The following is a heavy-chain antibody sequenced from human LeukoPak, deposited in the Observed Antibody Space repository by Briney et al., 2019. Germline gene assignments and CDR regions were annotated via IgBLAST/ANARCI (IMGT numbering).Heavy chain of an antibody. V-gene: IGHV4-59*08. Sequence: NPSETLSLTCTVSGGSISSYYWSWIRQPPGKGLEWIGYIYYSGSTNYNPSLKSRVTISVDTSKNQFSLKLSSVTAADTAVYYCARHRGELLYGGAFDIWGQGTMVTVSS. CDR1: GGSISSYY. D-gene: IGHD1-26*01. CDR2: IYYSGST. J-gene: IGHJ3*02. CDR3: ARHRGELLYGGAFDI.